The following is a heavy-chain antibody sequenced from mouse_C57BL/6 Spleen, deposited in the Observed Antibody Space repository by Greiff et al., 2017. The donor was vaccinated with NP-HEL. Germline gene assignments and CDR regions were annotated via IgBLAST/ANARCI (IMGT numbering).Heavy chain of an antibody. J-gene: IGHJ4*01. Sequence: EVQVVESGGGLVKPGGSLKLSCAASGFTFSSYAMSWVRQTPEKRLEWVATISDGGSYTYYPDNVKGRFTISRDNAKNNLYLQMSHLKSEDTAMYYCARDGNYGYYAMDYWGQGTSGTVSS. CDR2: ISDGGSYT. CDR1: GFTFSSYA. CDR3: ARDGNYGYYAMDY. V-gene: IGHV5-4*01. D-gene: IGHD2-1*01.